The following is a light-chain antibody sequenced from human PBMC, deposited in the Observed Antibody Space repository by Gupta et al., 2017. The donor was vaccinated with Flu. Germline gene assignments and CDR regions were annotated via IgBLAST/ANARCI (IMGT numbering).Light chain of an antibody. CDR3: QQRSNWPLT. Sequence: PATLSLSPGERATLSCRASQSVSSYLAWYQQKPGQAPRLLIYDASNRATGIPARFSGSGSGTDFTLTISSREPEDFAVYYCQQRSNWPLTFGHGTKVDIK. J-gene: IGKJ3*01. CDR1: QSVSSY. CDR2: DAS. V-gene: IGKV3-11*01.